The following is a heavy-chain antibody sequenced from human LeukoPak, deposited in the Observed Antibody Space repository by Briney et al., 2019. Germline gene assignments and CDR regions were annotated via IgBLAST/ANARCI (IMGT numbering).Heavy chain of an antibody. CDR3: ARGVRISQRRYYYYYYGMDV. J-gene: IGHJ6*02. CDR2: INPSGGST. Sequence: ASVKVSCKASGYTFTSYYMHWVRQAPGQGLEWMGIINPSGGSTSYAQKFQGRVTMTRDTSTSTVYMEPSSLRSEDTAVYYCARGVRISQRRYYYYYYGMDVWGQGTTVTVSS. V-gene: IGHV1-46*01. CDR1: GYTFTSYY. D-gene: IGHD2-15*01.